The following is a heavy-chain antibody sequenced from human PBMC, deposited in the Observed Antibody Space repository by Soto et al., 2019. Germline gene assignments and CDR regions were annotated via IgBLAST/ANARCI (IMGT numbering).Heavy chain of an antibody. V-gene: IGHV6-1*01. J-gene: IGHJ6*02. D-gene: IGHD3-16*01. Sequence: LSQTLSLTCDISGDSVSSSSAAWNWIRQSPSRGLEWLGRTYYRSKWIHEYTLSMESRIAINPDTSKNQFSLHIYSVTPEDTAVYYCARVVWFRGMDVWAQGTPVTVSS. CDR2: TYYRSKWIH. CDR1: GDSVSSSSAA. CDR3: ARVVWFRGMDV.